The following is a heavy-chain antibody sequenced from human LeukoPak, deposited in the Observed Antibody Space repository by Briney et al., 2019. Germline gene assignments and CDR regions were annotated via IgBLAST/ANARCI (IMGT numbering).Heavy chain of an antibody. CDR3: ARAQAEDYMDV. J-gene: IGHJ6*03. CDR2: IRYTAINK. V-gene: IGHV3-30*02. CDR1: GFTVSSNY. D-gene: IGHD6-25*01. Sequence: GGSLRLSCAASGFTVSSNYMSWVRQAPGKGLEWVAYIRYTAINKYHADSVKGRFTISRDNSKTYLQMNSLRGEDTAVYYCARAQAEDYMDVWGKGTTVTVSS.